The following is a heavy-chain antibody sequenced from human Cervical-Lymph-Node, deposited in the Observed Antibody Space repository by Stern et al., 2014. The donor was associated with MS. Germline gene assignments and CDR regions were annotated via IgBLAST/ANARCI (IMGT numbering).Heavy chain of an antibody. V-gene: IGHV3-49*05. CDR3: TRDFRGYSYGIYYFDY. D-gene: IGHD5-18*01. J-gene: IGHJ4*02. CDR1: GFTFGDYA. CDR2: IRSKAYGGTT. Sequence: EVHLVESGGGLVKPGRSLRLSCTASGFTFGDYAMSWFRQAPGKGLEWVGFIRSKAYGGTTEYAASVKGRFTISRDDSKSIAYLQMNSLKTEDTAVYYCTRDFRGYSYGIYYFDYWGQGTLVTVSS.